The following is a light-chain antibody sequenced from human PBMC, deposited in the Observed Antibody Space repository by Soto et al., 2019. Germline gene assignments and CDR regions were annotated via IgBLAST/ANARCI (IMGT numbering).Light chain of an antibody. V-gene: IGKV3-15*01. CDR2: DAS. J-gene: IGKJ5*01. Sequence: EIVMTQSPATLSVSPGEIATISCSASQSVSSYLAWYQQKPGQAPRLLISDASTRATGIPARFGGSGSGTEFTLTVSSLQSEDFAVYYCQQYIKWPITFGQGTRLEIK. CDR1: QSVSSY. CDR3: QQYIKWPIT.